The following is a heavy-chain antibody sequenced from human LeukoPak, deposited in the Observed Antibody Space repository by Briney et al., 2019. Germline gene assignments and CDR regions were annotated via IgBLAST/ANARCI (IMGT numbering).Heavy chain of an antibody. D-gene: IGHD3-9*01. V-gene: IGHV4-39*01. CDR2: IYYSGST. J-gene: IGHJ5*02. CDR1: GFTVSSNY. CDR3: ARHERDYDILTGYYARGLVDP. Sequence: GSLRLSCAASGFTVSSNYMSWVRQPPGKGLEWIGSIYYSGSTYYNPSLKSRVTISVDTSKNQFSLKLSSVTAADTAVYYCARHERDYDILTGYYARGLVDPWGQGTLVTVSS.